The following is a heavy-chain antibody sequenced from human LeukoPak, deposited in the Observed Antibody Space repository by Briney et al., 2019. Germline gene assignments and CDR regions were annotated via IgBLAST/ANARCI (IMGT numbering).Heavy chain of an antibody. J-gene: IGHJ4*02. CDR3: ARVTRGKGELLPGY. V-gene: IGHV1-2*02. CDR2: INPNSGGT. Sequence: GASVKVSCKASGYTFTSYYMHWVRQAPGQGLEWMGWINPNSGGTNYAQKFQGRVTMNRDTSISTAYMELSRLRSDDTAVYYCARVTRGKGELLPGYWGQGTLVTVSS. D-gene: IGHD1-26*01. CDR1: GYTFTSYY.